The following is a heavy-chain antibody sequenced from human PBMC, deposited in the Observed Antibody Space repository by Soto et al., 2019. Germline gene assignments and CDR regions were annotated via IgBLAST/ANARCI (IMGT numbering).Heavy chain of an antibody. Sequence: PGESLKISCKASGYSFSTYWIAWLRQMPGGGLEWLGLVYPGDSDTRYSPSFQGQVIISADKSITTAYLQWSSLKASDTAMYYCPRTATFSLRFYSYGLDVGGQGTTVTVAS. J-gene: IGHJ6*02. CDR1: GYSFSTYW. V-gene: IGHV5-51*01. CDR2: VYPGDSDT. D-gene: IGHD5-18*01. CDR3: PRTATFSLRFYSYGLDV.